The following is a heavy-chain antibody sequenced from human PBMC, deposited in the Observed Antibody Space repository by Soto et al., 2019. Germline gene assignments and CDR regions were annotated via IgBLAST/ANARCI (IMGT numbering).Heavy chain of an antibody. CDR1: GFTFSTYA. J-gene: IGHJ3*02. Sequence: ESGGGLVQPGGSLRLSCTASGFTFSTYAMNWVRQAPGKGLEGISYITPSSNIIDYADSVKGRFTISRDNAKNSLYLQMNSLRAEDTAVYYCARDTSYAFDIWGQGTMVTVSS. CDR2: ITPSSNII. V-gene: IGHV3-48*01. CDR3: ARDTSYAFDI. D-gene: IGHD3-10*01.